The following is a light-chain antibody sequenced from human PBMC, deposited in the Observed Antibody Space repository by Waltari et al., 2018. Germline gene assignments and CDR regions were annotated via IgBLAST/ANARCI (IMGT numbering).Light chain of an antibody. J-gene: IGLJ2*01. V-gene: IGLV1-44*01. Sequence: QSALTQPPSASGTPGQTVTIFCSGGNSIIGSNVVNWYQQVPGTAPKLLIYSSTYRPSGVPDRFSGSKSGTSASLAISGLQSDDEGDYYCATWDDRLTGVVFGGGTKVTVL. CDR2: SST. CDR1: NSIIGSNV. CDR3: ATWDDRLTGVV.